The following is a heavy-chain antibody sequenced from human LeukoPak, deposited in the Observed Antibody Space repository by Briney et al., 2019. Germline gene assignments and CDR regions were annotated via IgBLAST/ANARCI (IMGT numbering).Heavy chain of an antibody. V-gene: IGHV1-18*01. J-gene: IGHJ4*02. CDR2: ISAYKGNI. D-gene: IGHD5-24*01. CDR3: ASDGRDGYNYRNHY. Sequence: ASVKVSCKASGYTFTSYGISWLRQAPGQGLEWMGWISAYKGNIKYSQKFQGRVTITTDTSTSTAYMEVRSLRSDDTAVYYCASDGRDGYNYRNHYWGQGTLVTVSS. CDR1: GYTFTSYG.